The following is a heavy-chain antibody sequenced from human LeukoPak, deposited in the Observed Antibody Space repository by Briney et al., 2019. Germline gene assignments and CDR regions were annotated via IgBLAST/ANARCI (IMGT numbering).Heavy chain of an antibody. J-gene: IGHJ4*02. V-gene: IGHV1-69*05. D-gene: IGHD5-12*01. CDR3: ASCTVSYSGYGHFDY. CDR1: GGTFSSYA. Sequence: GASVKVSCKASGGTFSSYAISWVRQAPGQGLEWMGGIIPIFGTANYAQEFQGRVTITTDESTSTAYMELSSLRSEDTAVYYCASCTVSYSGYGHFDYWGQGTLVTVSS. CDR2: IIPIFGTA.